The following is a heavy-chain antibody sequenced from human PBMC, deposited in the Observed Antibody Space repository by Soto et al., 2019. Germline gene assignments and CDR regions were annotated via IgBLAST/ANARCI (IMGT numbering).Heavy chain of an antibody. J-gene: IGHJ4*02. CDR3: AKDLTGNQADY. Sequence: GGSLRLSCEASGFIFSNYWMHWVRQTPGTGLVWVSRISNDGSITNYADSVKGRFTISRDNAKNTLYLQMNSLRAEDTAVYYCAKDLTGNQADYWGQGALVTVSS. V-gene: IGHV3-74*01. CDR2: ISNDGSIT. D-gene: IGHD1-1*01. CDR1: GFIFSNYW.